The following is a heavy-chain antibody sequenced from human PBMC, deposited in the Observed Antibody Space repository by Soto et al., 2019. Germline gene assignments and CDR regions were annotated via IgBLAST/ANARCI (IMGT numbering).Heavy chain of an antibody. J-gene: IGHJ6*02. CDR3: ATEDCSSTSCYYYYGMDV. CDR1: GFSFSDYF. CDR2: FDPEDGET. Sequence: ASVKVSCKASGFSFSDYFMHWVRQAPGKGLEWMGGFDPEDGETIYAQKFQGRVTMTEDTSTDTAYMELSSLRSEDTAVYYCATEDCSSTSCYYYYGMDVWGQGTTVTVSS. D-gene: IGHD2-2*01. V-gene: IGHV1-24*01.